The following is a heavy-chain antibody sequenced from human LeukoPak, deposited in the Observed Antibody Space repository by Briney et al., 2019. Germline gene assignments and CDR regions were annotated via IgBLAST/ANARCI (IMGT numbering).Heavy chain of an antibody. Sequence: GGSLRLSCAASGFSFNIYAMYWVRQAPGKGLEWVSAISGSGGSTYYADSVKGRFTISRDNSKNTLYLQMNSLRAEDTAVYYCASSSWYEEAFDIWGQGTMVTVSS. V-gene: IGHV3-23*01. CDR2: ISGSGGST. CDR3: ASSSWYEEAFDI. CDR1: GFSFNIYA. D-gene: IGHD6-13*01. J-gene: IGHJ3*02.